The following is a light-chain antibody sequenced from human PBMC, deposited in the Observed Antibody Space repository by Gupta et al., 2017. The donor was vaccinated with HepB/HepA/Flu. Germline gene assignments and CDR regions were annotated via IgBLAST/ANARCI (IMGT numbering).Light chain of an antibody. CDR3: CSYAGSDTNV. CDR2: HVS. Sequence: QSALTQPRSVSGSPGQSVTLSCTGTSSDVCTYDSVSWYQQHPGKATKLIIYHVSERPSGVPNRFSGSKSGNTASLTISGLQAEDEAEYFCCSYAGSDTNVFGTGTKVTVL. CDR1: SSDVCTYDS. J-gene: IGLJ1*01. V-gene: IGLV2-11*01.